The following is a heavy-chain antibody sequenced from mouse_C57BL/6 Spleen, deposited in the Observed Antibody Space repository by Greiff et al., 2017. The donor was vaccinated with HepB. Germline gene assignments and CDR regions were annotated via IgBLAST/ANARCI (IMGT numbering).Heavy chain of an antibody. CDR2: ISSGSSTI. CDR1: GFTFSDYG. CDR3: ARGGLDYYAMDY. V-gene: IGHV5-17*01. Sequence: EVMLVESGGGLVKPGGSLKLSCAASGFTFSDYGMHWVRQAPEKGLEWVAYISSGSSTIYYADTVKGRFTISRDNAKNTLFLQMTSLRSEDTAMYYCARGGLDYYAMDYWGQGTSVTVSS. J-gene: IGHJ4*01. D-gene: IGHD2-4*01.